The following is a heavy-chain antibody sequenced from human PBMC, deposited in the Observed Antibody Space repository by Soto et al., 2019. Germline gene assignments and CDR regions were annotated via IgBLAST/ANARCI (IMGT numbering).Heavy chain of an antibody. Sequence: QVQLMQSGGGLVKPGGSLRLSCAASGFMFSEYYMTWIRQTPVRGLEWVAYINTISDTNYADSVRGRFTIYRDNARNSLFLQMNSLRLEDSAVYYCARGHYSMDVRGQGTTVTVSS. V-gene: IGHV3-11*03. CDR3: ARGHYSMDV. J-gene: IGHJ6*02. CDR2: INTISDT. CDR1: GFMFSEYY.